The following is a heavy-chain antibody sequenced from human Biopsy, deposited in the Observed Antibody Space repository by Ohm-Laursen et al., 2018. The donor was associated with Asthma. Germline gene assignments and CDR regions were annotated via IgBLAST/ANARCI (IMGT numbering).Heavy chain of an antibody. CDR2: IYSGGTS. Sequence: LSLTCTVSGGSMSSSSYYWGWIRQAPGKGLEWVSVIYSGGTSHTADSVRGRFTISRDFSKNTLQLQMHSLRVEDTAVYYCARGDSSNWSHYYFDYWGQGTLVTVSS. V-gene: IGHV3-53*01. CDR3: ARGDSSNWSHYYFDY. D-gene: IGHD3-22*01. J-gene: IGHJ4*02. CDR1: GGSMSSSSYY.